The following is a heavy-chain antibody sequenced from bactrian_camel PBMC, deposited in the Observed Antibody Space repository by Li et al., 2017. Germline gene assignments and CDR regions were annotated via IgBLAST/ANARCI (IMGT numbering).Heavy chain of an antibody. Sequence: QVQLVESGGGTVQAGGSLTLSCAVSGSIDDHACMAWFRQAPGKEREGVATIDSDGSTLYADSVKGRFTIPRDNAKNTLTLQMNGLKPEDSGMYYCAHDPVRCSNGPYLLMPRYKNWGRGTQVTVS. J-gene: IGHJ4*01. CDR2: IDSDGST. D-gene: IGHD6*01. CDR3: AHDPVRCSNGPYLLMPRYKN. CDR1: GSIDDHAC. V-gene: IGHV3S53*01.